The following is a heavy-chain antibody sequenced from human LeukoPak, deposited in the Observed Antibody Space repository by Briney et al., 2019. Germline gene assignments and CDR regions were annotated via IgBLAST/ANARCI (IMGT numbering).Heavy chain of an antibody. CDR3: ARLHTALVHFDY. Sequence: SETLSLTCTVSGGSISSSNYYWDWIRQPPGKGLEWIGSIYYSGSTYYNPSLKSRVTISVDTSKNQFSLKLSSVTAADTAVYYCARLHTALVHFDYWGQGTLVTVSS. J-gene: IGHJ4*02. CDR1: GGSISSSNYY. CDR2: IYYSGST. V-gene: IGHV4-39*01. D-gene: IGHD5-18*01.